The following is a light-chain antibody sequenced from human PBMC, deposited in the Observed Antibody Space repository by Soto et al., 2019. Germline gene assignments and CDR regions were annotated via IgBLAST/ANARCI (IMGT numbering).Light chain of an antibody. CDR1: QSVSSN. CDR3: QQYGSSPRTT. CDR2: GAS. J-gene: IGKJ1*01. V-gene: IGKV3-20*01. Sequence: ETVMTQSGATVSVYAQERDTLCCRSSQSVSSNLAWYQQKPGQAPRLLIYGASSRATGIPDRFSGSGSGTDFTLTISGLEPEDFAVYYCQQYGSSPRTTFGQGTKVDIK.